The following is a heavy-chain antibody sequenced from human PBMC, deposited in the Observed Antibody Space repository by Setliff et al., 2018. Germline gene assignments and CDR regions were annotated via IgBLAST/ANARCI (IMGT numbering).Heavy chain of an antibody. V-gene: IGHV4-59*01. Sequence: SETLSLTCTVSGDSISASYWSWIRQSPGRRLEWIGYIYYSGITKYSPSLNGRVTISADTSKNQLSLTLTSVTAADTAVYYCARVGDRDGYSFLLDYWGQGTPVTVSS. D-gene: IGHD3-10*01. CDR3: ARVGDRDGYSFLLDY. J-gene: IGHJ4*02. CDR2: IYYSGIT. CDR1: GDSISASY.